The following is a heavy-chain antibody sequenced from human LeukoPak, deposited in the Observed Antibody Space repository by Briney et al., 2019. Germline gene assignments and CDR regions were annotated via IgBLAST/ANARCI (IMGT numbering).Heavy chain of an antibody. Sequence: PSQTLSLTCTVSGGSMRSGGYYWSWSRQHRGRGLEWIGYIYYSGSTYYNPSLKSRVTISVDTSKNQFSLKLSSVTAADTAVYYCARGRSSNYDFWSGYPVVTAHFDYWGQGTLVTVSS. CDR3: ARGRSSNYDFWSGYPVVTAHFDY. CDR2: IYYSGST. V-gene: IGHV4-31*03. CDR1: GGSMRSGGYY. J-gene: IGHJ4*02. D-gene: IGHD3-3*01.